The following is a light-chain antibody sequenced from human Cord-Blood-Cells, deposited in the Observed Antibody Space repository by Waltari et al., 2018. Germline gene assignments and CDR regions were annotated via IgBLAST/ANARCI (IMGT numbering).Light chain of an antibody. V-gene: IGKV4-1*01. CDR1: QSVLYSSNNKNY. J-gene: IGKJ2*01. Sequence: DIVMTQSPDSLAVSLGERATINCKSSQSVLYSSNNKNYLAWYQQKPEQPPKLLIYWTSTRESGVPDRCSGGGSATYFTLTISSLQAEDVVVYYCQQYYSTPPTFGQGTKLEIK. CDR2: WTS. CDR3: QQYYSTPPT.